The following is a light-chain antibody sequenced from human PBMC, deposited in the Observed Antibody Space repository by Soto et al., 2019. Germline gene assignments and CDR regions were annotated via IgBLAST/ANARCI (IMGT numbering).Light chain of an antibody. CDR1: QSDRTS. CDR3: QQSFTTPYT. Sequence: DIQMTQSPSSLSASVVDRVAITCRASQSDRTSLNLYQLKPGKAPKVLIYGASDLQSGVPSWFICCGSGTAFTLTVSSLQPEDFATYDCQQSFTTPYTFGQGTKLEIK. J-gene: IGKJ2*01. V-gene: IGKV1-39*01. CDR2: GAS.